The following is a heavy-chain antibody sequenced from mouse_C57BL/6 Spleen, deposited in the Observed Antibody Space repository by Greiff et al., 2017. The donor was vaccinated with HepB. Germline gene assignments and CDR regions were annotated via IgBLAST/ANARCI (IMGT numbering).Heavy chain of an antibody. V-gene: IGHV1-54*01. CDR3: ARGGTTVVASDY. D-gene: IGHD1-1*01. J-gene: IGHJ2*01. CDR1: GYAFTNYL. CDR2: INPGSGGT. Sequence: VQLQQSGAELVRPGTSVKVSCKASGYAFTNYLIEWVKQRPGQGLEWIGVINPGSGGTNYNEKFKGKATLTADTSSSTAYMQLSSLTSEDSAVYFCARGGTTVVASDYWGQGTTLTVSS.